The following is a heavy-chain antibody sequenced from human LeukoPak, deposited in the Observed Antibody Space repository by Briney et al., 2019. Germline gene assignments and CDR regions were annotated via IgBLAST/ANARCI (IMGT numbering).Heavy chain of an antibody. CDR3: TTITRFPPFYYYMDV. D-gene: IGHD1-14*01. Sequence: PGGSLRLSCAASGFTFANAWMTWVRQAPGKGLEWVGRIKSKSDGGTTDYAAPVKGRFTISRDDSKNTLYLQMNSLKTVDTAVYYCTTITRFPPFYYYMDVWGEGTTVTVSS. CDR2: IKSKSDGGTT. CDR1: GFTFANAW. J-gene: IGHJ6*03. V-gene: IGHV3-15*01.